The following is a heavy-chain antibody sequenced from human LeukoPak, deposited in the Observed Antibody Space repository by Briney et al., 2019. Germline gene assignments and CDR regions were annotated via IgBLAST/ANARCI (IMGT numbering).Heavy chain of an antibody. CDR3: ARARGGRVVVTATYFDS. CDR1: GFTFSSYT. V-gene: IGHV3-21*01. Sequence: GGSLRLSCAASGFTFSSYTINWVRQPPGKGLEWVASINSGSNYIFYADSVKGRFTISRDNGKNSLSLQMNSLRAEDTAVYYCARARGGRVVVTATYFDSWGQGTLVTVSS. CDR2: INSGSNYI. J-gene: IGHJ4*02. D-gene: IGHD2-21*02.